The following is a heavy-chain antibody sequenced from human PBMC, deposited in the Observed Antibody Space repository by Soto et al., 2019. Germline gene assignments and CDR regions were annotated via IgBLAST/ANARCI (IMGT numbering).Heavy chain of an antibody. V-gene: IGHV3-21*01. J-gene: IGHJ6*03. Sequence: GGSLRLSCAASGFTFSSYSMNWVRQAPGKGLEWVSSISSSSSYIYYADSVKGRFTISRDNAKNSLYLQMNSLRAEDTAVYYCARGRRDFLGYYYYYYMDVWGKGTTVTVSS. CDR1: GFTFSSYS. CDR2: ISSSSSYI. CDR3: ARGRRDFLGYYYYYYMDV.